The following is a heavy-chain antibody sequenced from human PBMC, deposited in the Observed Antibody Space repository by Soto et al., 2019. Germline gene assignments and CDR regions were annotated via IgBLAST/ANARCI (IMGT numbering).Heavy chain of an antibody. CDR2: ITGSGDRT. CDR3: AKGLGSGSYAASDS. D-gene: IGHD1-26*01. Sequence: EVQLLESGGGLVQPGESLRLSCAASGFTFSNYALSWVRQAPGKGLEWVSAITGSGDRTYYADSVKGRFTISRDNSKNTLSLEMKSLRAEDTAVYYCAKGLGSGSYAASDSWGQGTLVTVSS. J-gene: IGHJ5*01. CDR1: GFTFSNYA. V-gene: IGHV3-23*01.